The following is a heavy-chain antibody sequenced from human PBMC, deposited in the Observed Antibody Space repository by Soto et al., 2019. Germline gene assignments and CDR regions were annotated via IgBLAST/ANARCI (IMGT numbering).Heavy chain of an antibody. Sequence: PSETLSLTCTVSGGSISSSSYYWGWIRQPPGKGLEWIGSIYYSGSTYYNPSLKSRVTISVDTSKNQFSLKLSSVTAADTAVYYCARHQISTTGIYNWFDPWGQGTLVTVSS. D-gene: IGHD1-1*01. CDR1: GGSISSSSYY. CDR3: ARHQISTTGIYNWFDP. J-gene: IGHJ5*02. CDR2: IYYSGST. V-gene: IGHV4-39*01.